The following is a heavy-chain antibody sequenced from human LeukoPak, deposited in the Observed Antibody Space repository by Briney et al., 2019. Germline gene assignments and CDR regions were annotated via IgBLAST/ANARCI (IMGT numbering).Heavy chain of an antibody. D-gene: IGHD2-21*02. CDR1: RFRFSNYA. Sequence: GGSLRLSCAASRFRFSNYAMGWVRQAPGKGLEWVSTITGGGADKYYADSVKGRFTLSRDNSKNLMFLQMNGLRAEDTAVYYCARGYCTSDCYAAPYFWGQGTLVTVYS. CDR2: ITGGGADK. CDR3: ARGYCTSDCYAAPYF. V-gene: IGHV3-23*01. J-gene: IGHJ4*02.